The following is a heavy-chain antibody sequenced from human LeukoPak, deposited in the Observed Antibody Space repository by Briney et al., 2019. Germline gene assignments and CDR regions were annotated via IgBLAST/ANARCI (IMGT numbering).Heavy chain of an antibody. CDR3: ARGQVPAARGYNWFDP. Sequence: SSETLSLTSAVYGWSFNDYYWNWVRQPPGKGLEWIGEINARGDTNYNPSLKSRVTISVDSSKNQFSLTLTSMIAADTAIYYCARGQVPAARGYNWFDPWGQGTLVTVSS. CDR2: INARGDT. J-gene: IGHJ5*02. V-gene: IGHV4-34*01. CDR1: GWSFNDYY. D-gene: IGHD2-2*01.